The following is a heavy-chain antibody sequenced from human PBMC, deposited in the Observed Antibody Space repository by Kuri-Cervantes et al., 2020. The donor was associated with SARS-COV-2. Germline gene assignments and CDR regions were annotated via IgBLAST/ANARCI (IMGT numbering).Heavy chain of an antibody. CDR3: ARRGGSYYFWFDP. CDR2: IYYSGST. J-gene: IGHJ5*02. V-gene: IGHV4-31*03. Sequence: LRLSCTVSGGSISSGGYYWTWIRQHPGKGLEWIAHIYYSGSTYYNPSLKSRVIISVDMSKNQLSLKLSSVTAADTAVYYCARRGGSYYFWFDPWGQGTLVTVSS. D-gene: IGHD1-26*01. CDR1: GGSISSGGYY.